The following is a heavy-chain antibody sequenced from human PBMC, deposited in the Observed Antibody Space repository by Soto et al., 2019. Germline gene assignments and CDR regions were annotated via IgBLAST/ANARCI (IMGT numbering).Heavy chain of an antibody. V-gene: IGHV3-30*18. D-gene: IGHD6-6*01. CDR1: GFTFSSYG. CDR2: ISYDGSNK. CDR3: AKDFPAARREYYFDY. Sequence: QVQLVESGGGVVQPGRSLRLSCAASGFTFSSYGMHWVRQAPGKGLEWVAVISYDGSNKYYADSVKGRFTISRDNSKNTLYLQMNSLRAEDTAVYYCAKDFPAARREYYFDYWGQGTLVTVSS. J-gene: IGHJ4*02.